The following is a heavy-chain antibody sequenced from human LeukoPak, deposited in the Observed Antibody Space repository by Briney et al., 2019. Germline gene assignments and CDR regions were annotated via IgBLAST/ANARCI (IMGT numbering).Heavy chain of an antibody. V-gene: IGHV4-61*02. Sequence: SETLSLTCTVSGGSISSGSYYWSWIRQPAGKGLEWIGRMYTSGSTNYNPSLKSRVTISVDTSKNQFSLKLSSVTAADTAVYYCARRRPMVRGVIITPLPPLDYWGQGTLVTVSS. CDR2: MYTSGST. CDR3: ARRRPMVRGVIITPLPPLDY. CDR1: GGSISSGSYY. D-gene: IGHD3-10*01. J-gene: IGHJ4*02.